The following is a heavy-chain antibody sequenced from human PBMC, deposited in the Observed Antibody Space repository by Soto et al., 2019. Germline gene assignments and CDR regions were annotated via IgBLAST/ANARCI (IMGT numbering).Heavy chain of an antibody. Sequence: QVQLVQSGAEVKKPGASVKVSCKASGYTFTSYYMHCVRQAPGQGLEWMGIINPSGGSTSYAQKFQGRVTMTRDTATSTVYMELSSLRSEDTAVYYCAREGRVKWFDPWGQGTLVTVSS. CDR2: INPSGGST. CDR1: GYTFTSYY. CDR3: AREGRVKWFDP. J-gene: IGHJ5*02. D-gene: IGHD3-10*01. V-gene: IGHV1-46*01.